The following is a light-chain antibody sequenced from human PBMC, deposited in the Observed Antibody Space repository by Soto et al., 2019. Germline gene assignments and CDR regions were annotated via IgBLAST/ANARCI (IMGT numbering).Light chain of an antibody. CDR1: SSDVGGYNF. V-gene: IGLV2-14*01. J-gene: IGLJ3*02. Sequence: QSVLTQPASVSGSPGQSITISCTGTSSDVGGYNFVSWYQQNPGKAPKLMIYEVSNRPSGVSNRFSGSKSGNTASLTISGLQAEDEADYYCSSYTSSSIWVFGGGTKLTVL. CDR2: EVS. CDR3: SSYTSSSIWV.